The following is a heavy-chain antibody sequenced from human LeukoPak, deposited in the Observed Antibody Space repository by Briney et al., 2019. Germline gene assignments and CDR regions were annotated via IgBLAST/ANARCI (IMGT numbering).Heavy chain of an antibody. CDR3: ARGILAAAVDY. CDR2: IYYSGST. D-gene: IGHD6-13*01. J-gene: IGHJ4*02. V-gene: IGHV4-59*01. CDR1: GGSIDNNH. Sequence: SETLSLTCTVSGGSIDNNHWTWIRQPPGKGLEWIGYIYYSGSTNYNPPLKSRVTISVDTSKNQFSLKLSSVTAADTAVYYCARGILAAAVDYWGQGTLVTVSS.